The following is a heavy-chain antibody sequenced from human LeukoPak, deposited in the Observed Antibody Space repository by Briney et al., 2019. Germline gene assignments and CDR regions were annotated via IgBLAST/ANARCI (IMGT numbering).Heavy chain of an antibody. J-gene: IGHJ4*02. CDR1: GFTFSTYA. Sequence: GVLRLSCAASGFTFSTYAMSWVRQAPGKGLEWVGFIRSKAYGGTTEYAASVKGRFTISRDDSKSIAYLQMNSLKTEDTAVYYCTRAEEYYDILTGFDYWGQGTLVTVSS. CDR3: TRAEEYYDILTGFDY. D-gene: IGHD3-9*01. CDR2: IRSKAYGGTT. V-gene: IGHV3-49*04.